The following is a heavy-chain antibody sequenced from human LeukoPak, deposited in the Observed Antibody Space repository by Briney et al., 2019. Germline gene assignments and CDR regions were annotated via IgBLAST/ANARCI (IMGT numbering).Heavy chain of an antibody. D-gene: IGHD3-22*01. CDR2: MNPNSGNT. CDR3: ARVGVRTTRGDYYYYYYMDV. CDR1: GYTFTSYD. J-gene: IGHJ6*03. Sequence: ASVKVSCKASGYTFTSYDINWVRQATGQGLEWMGWMNPNSGNTGYAQKFQGRVTITADESTSTAYMELSSLRSEDTAVYYCARVGVRTTRGDYYYYYYMDVWGKGTTVTVSS. V-gene: IGHV1-8*01.